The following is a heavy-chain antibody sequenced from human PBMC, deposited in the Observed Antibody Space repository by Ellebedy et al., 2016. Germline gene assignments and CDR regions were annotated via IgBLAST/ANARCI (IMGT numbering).Heavy chain of an antibody. CDR2: IWYDGSNK. CDR1: GFTFSSYG. J-gene: IGHJ4*02. D-gene: IGHD4-17*01. Sequence: GGSLRLSCAASGFTFSSYGMHWVRQAPGKGLEWVAVIWYDGSNKYYADSVKGRFTISRDNSKNTLYLQVNSLRTEDTAVYYCARDPGDYYLDYWGQGTLVTVSS. V-gene: IGHV3-33*01. CDR3: ARDPGDYYLDY.